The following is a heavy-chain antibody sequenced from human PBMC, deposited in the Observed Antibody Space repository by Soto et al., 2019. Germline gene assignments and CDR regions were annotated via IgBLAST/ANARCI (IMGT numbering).Heavy chain of an antibody. V-gene: IGHV3-49*04. CDR3: AKESGGGYDY. CDR2: IRHKAYGGTA. D-gene: IGHD1-26*01. CDR1: GFNFGVHA. J-gene: IGHJ4*02. Sequence: GGSLRLSCTTSGFNFGVHALSWVRQPPGKGLEWVGFIRHKAYGGTAEYAASVKGRFTISRVDSKSIAYLQMNSLKTEDSGLYFCAKESGGGYDYWGQGTLVTVSS.